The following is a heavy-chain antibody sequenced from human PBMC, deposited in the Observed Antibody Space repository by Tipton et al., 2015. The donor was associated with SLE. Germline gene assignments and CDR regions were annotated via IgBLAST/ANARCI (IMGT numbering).Heavy chain of an antibody. D-gene: IGHD6-13*01. CDR1: GYSFTSYW. J-gene: IGHJ3*02. CDR2: IYPGDSDT. CDR3: ATQTIPIAAAGYDAFDI. V-gene: IGHV5-51*03. Sequence: QSGPEVKKPGESLKISCKGSGYSFTSYWIGWVRQMPGKGLEWMGIIYPGDSDTRYSPSFQGQVTISADKSISTAYLQWSSLKASDTAMYYCATQTIPIAAAGYDAFDIWGQGTMVTVSS.